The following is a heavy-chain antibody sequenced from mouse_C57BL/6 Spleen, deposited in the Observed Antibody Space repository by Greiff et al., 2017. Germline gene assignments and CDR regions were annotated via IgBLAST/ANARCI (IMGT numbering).Heavy chain of an antibody. V-gene: IGHV5-17*01. CDR1: GFTFSDYG. Sequence: EVQLQESGGGLVKPGGSLKLSCAASGFTFSDYGMHWVRQAPEKGLEWVAYISSGSSTIYYADTVKGRFTIPRDNAKNTLFLQMTSLRSEDTARDYCARHGSSPLAMDYGGQGTSVTVSS. J-gene: IGHJ4*01. CDR2: ISSGSSTI. D-gene: IGHD1-1*01. CDR3: ARHGSSPLAMDY.